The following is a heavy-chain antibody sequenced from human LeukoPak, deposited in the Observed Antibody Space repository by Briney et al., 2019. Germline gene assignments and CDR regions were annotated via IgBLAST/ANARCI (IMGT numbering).Heavy chain of an antibody. J-gene: IGHJ6*02. CDR2: IYTSGST. CDR3: ARSRLRAVSDYYGMDV. D-gene: IGHD4-17*01. CDR1: GGSISSYY. Sequence: SETLSLTCTVSGGSISSYYWSWIRQPAGKGLEWIGRIYTSGSTNYNPSLKSRVTISVDTSKNQFSLKLSSVTAADTAVYYCARSRLRAVSDYYGMDVWGQGTTVTVSS. V-gene: IGHV4-4*07.